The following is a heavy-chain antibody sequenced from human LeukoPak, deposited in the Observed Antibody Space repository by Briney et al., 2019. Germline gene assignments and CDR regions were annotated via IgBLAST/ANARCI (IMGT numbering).Heavy chain of an antibody. CDR1: GGSITSDY. D-gene: IGHD5-12*01. CDR2: IYYTGRT. J-gene: IGHJ5*02. V-gene: IGHV4-59*08. CDR3: VRHTYSGYDHLT. Sequence: SETLSLTCTVSGGSITSDYWNWIRQRPGEGLEWIGYIYYTGRTSYNPSLTSRASISLHTSRNQFSRKLSSVAAADTAIYYCVRHTYSGYDHLTWGQGTLVTVSS.